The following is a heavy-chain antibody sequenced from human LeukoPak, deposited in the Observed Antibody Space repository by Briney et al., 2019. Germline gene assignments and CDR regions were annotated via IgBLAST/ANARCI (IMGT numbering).Heavy chain of an antibody. J-gene: IGHJ4*02. CDR2: IYYSGST. Sequence: SETLSLTCTVSGGSISSSSYYWGWIRQPPGKGLEWIGSIYYSGSTYYNPSLKSRVTISVDTSKNQFSLKLSSVTAADTAVYYCARGWGYFDYWGQGTLVTVSS. D-gene: IGHD3-16*01. CDR1: GGSISSSSYY. V-gene: IGHV4-39*01. CDR3: ARGWGYFDY.